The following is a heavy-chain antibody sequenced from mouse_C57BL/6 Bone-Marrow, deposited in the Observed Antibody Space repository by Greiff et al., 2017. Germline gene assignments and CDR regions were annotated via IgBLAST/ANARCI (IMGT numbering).Heavy chain of an antibody. D-gene: IGHD1-1*01. Sequence: DVMLVESGGGLVQPGGSLKLSCAASGFTFSDYGMAWVRQAPRKGPEWVAFISNLAYSIYYADTVTGRFTISRENAKNTLYLEVSSLRSEDTAMYYCARQGFYYGSPYAMDYWGQGTSVTVSS. V-gene: IGHV5-15*01. CDR2: ISNLAYSI. CDR1: GFTFSDYG. CDR3: ARQGFYYGSPYAMDY. J-gene: IGHJ4*01.